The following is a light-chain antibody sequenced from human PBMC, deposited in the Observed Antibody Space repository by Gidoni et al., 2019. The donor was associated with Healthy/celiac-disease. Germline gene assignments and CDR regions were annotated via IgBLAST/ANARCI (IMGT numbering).Light chain of an antibody. CDR1: QDISNY. CDR3: QQYDKPPLT. V-gene: IGKV1-33*01. CDR2: DAS. J-gene: IGKJ4*01. Sequence: DIQITPSPSSLSASVGDRVTITCQASQDISNYLNWYQQKPGKAPKLLIYDASNLETGVPSRFSGSGSGTEFTFTISSLQHEDIETYYWQQYDKPPLTCGGGTKVEIK.